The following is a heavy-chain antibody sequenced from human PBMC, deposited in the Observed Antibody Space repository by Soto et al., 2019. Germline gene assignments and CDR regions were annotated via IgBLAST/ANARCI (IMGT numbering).Heavy chain of an antibody. Sequence: SETLSLTCTVSGGSITSGNSYSWSWIRQPPGKGLEWIGSISRSGSTSYNPSLKGRVTMSVDKSKNQFSLNLSSVTAADMAVYYCARAVAPYLRTWFDPRGQGPLVTVSS. V-gene: IGHV4-30-2*01. J-gene: IGHJ5*02. D-gene: IGHD2-21*01. CDR1: GGSITSGNSYS. CDR2: ISRSGST. CDR3: ARAVAPYLRTWFDP.